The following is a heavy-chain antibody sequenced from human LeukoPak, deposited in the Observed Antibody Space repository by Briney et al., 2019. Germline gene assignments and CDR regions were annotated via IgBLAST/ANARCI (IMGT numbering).Heavy chain of an antibody. CDR1: GYKLTNNW. CDR2: IYPGDSDT. CDR3: ARGKSSSGWFDL. V-gene: IGHV5-51*01. D-gene: IGHD6-13*01. Sequence: GASLQISCKISGYKLTNNWIGWVRQMPGKGLEWMGIIYPGDSDTRYSPSFQGQVTISADKSISTAYLQWSSLSASDTALYYCARGKSSSGWFDLWGQGTRVIISS. J-gene: IGHJ5*02.